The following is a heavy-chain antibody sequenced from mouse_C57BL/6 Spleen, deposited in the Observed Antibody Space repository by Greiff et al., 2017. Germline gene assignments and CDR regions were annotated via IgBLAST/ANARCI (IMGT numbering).Heavy chain of an antibody. J-gene: IGHJ3*01. CDR2: ISDGGSYT. Sequence: EVHLVESGGGLVKPGGSLKLSCAASGFTFSSYAMSWVRQTPEKRLEWVATISDGGSYTCYPDNVKGRFTISRDNAKNNLYLQMSHLKSEDTAMYYCARADYYGSSPPFAYWGQGTLVTVSA. CDR3: ARADYYGSSPPFAY. D-gene: IGHD1-1*01. V-gene: IGHV5-4*01. CDR1: GFTFSSYA.